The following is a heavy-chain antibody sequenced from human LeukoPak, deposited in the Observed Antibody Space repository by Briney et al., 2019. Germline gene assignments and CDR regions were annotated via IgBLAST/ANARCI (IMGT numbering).Heavy chain of an antibody. Sequence: PGGSLRLSCTASGFTFSSYAMNWVRQAPGKGLEWVSGIGAGGTFTYYADSVKGRFTISRDNSKNTLYLQMNSLRAEDTAVYYCARDLAQYSSSWYSYYYYGMDVWGQGTTVTVSS. V-gene: IGHV3-23*01. J-gene: IGHJ6*02. CDR1: GFTFSSYA. D-gene: IGHD6-13*01. CDR3: ARDLAQYSSSWYSYYYYGMDV. CDR2: IGAGGTFT.